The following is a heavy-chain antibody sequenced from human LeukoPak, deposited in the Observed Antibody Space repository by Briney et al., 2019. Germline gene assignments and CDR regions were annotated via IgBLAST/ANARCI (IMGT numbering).Heavy chain of an antibody. CDR3: ARRADYYDSSGYYDFDY. V-gene: IGHV4-39*01. Sequence: SETLSLTCTVSGGSISSSSYYWGWIRQPPGKGLEWIGSIYYSGSTHYNPSLKSRVTISVDTSKNQFSLKLSSVTAADTAVYHCARRADYYDSSGYYDFDYWGQGTLVTVSS. CDR2: IYYSGST. CDR1: GGSISSSSYY. D-gene: IGHD3-22*01. J-gene: IGHJ4*02.